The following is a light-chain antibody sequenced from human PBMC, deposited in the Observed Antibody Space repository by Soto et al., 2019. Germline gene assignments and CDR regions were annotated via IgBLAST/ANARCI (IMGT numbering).Light chain of an antibody. CDR3: QQYCSSPWT. Sequence: DIVMTQSPDYLAVSLGERATINCKSSQRVLYSSSNKNYLAWYQQKPGQPPKLLIYWASTRESGVPDRFSGSRSGTDFTLTISSLQAEDVAVYYCQQYCSSPWTFGQGTKVEIK. CDR2: WAS. J-gene: IGKJ1*01. V-gene: IGKV4-1*01. CDR1: QRVLYSSSNKNY.